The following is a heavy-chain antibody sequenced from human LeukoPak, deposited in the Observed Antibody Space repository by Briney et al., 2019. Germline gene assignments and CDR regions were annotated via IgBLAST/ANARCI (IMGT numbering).Heavy chain of an antibody. V-gene: IGHV1-8*01. CDR1: GYTFTSYD. CDR2: MNPNSGNT. D-gene: IGHD4-17*01. CDR3: ARDLHSTVTFNY. J-gene: IGHJ4*02. Sequence: ASVKVSCKASGYTFTSYDINWVRQATGQGLEWMGWMNPNSGNTGYAQKFQGRVTMTRNTSISTAYMELSSLRSEDTAVYYCARDLHSTVTFNYWGQGTLVTVSS.